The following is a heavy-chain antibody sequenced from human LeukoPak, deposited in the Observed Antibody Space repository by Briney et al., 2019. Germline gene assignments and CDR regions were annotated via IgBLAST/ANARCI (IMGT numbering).Heavy chain of an antibody. J-gene: IGHJ4*02. CDR2: IYYSGST. CDR1: GGSISSYY. D-gene: IGHD2-15*01. CDR3: ATVAGYCSGGSCYFWDYFDY. V-gene: IGHV4-59*01. Sequence: SETLSLTCTVSGGSISSYYWSWIRQPPGKGLEWIGYIYYSGSTNYNPSLKSRVIISVDTSKNQFSLKLSSVTAADTAVYYCATVAGYCSGGSCYFWDYFDYWGQGTLVTVSS.